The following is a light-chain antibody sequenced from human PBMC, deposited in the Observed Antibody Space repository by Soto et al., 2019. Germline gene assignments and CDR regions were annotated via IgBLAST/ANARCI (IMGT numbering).Light chain of an antibody. CDR2: GAS. J-gene: IGKJ1*01. CDR1: QSVSSN. CDR3: QQYNNWPLTWT. V-gene: IGKV3-15*01. Sequence: EIVMTQSPATLSVSPGERATLSCRASQSVSSNLAWYQQKPGQAPRLLIYGASTRATGIPARFSGSGSGTEFTLTISSLQSEDCAVYYCQQYNNWPLTWTFGQGTKVDIK.